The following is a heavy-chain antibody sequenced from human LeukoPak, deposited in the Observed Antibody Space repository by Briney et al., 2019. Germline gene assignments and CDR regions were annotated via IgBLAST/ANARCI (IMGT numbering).Heavy chain of an antibody. J-gene: IGHJ4*02. V-gene: IGHV4-59*01. CDR1: GGSITSYY. CDR2: IYYSGST. D-gene: IGHD5-12*01. CDR3: AREVASAGLDY. Sequence: SETLSLTCTVSGGSITSYYWSWIRQPPGKGLEWIGYIYYSGSTNYNPSLKSRVTISVDTSKNQFSLKLSSVTAADTAVYYCAREVASAGLDYWGQGTLVTVSS.